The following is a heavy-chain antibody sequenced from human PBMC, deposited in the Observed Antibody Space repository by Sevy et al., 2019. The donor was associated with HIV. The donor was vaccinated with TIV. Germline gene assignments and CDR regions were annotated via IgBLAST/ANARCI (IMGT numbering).Heavy chain of an antibody. D-gene: IGHD1-26*01. V-gene: IGHV3-23*01. CDR1: GFTFSSYE. Sequence: GGSLRLSCAASGFTFSSYEMNWVRQAPGKGLEWVSSISGRDSSTYYADSVRGRFIISRDNSENTLYLQMNGLRAEDTAVYYCAKVTLWELLAAHDAFDVWGQGTMVTVSS. CDR3: AKVTLWELLAAHDAFDV. J-gene: IGHJ3*01. CDR2: ISGRDSST.